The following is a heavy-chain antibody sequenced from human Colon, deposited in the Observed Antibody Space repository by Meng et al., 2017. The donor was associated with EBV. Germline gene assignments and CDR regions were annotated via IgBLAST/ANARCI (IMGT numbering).Heavy chain of an antibody. CDR1: GTSISTSNW. V-gene: IGHV4-4*02. J-gene: IGHJ5*02. CDR3: ARDGGVTHIP. CDR2: IYHNGQT. Sequence: QVLRQESAEGLVKPSGTLSLTCAVSGTSISTSNWWSWIRQSPGEGLEWIGAIYHNGQTNYNPSLKSRVSMSVDESKNEFSLNLKSVTAADTAVYYCARDGGVTHIPWGQGVLVTVSS. D-gene: IGHD2-8*02.